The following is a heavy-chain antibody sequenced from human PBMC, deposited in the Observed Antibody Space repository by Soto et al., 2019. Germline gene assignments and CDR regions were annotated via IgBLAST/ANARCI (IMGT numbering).Heavy chain of an antibody. CDR2: ISSSSSYI. V-gene: IGHV3-21*01. Sequence: GGSLRLSCAASGFTFSSYSMNWVRQAPGKGLEWVSSISSSSSYIYYADSVRGRFTISRDNAKNSLYLQMNSLRAEDTAVYYCARDEWHYDSSGPQHYFDYWGQGTLVTVSS. CDR1: GFTFSSYS. CDR3: ARDEWHYDSSGPQHYFDY. J-gene: IGHJ4*02. D-gene: IGHD3-22*01.